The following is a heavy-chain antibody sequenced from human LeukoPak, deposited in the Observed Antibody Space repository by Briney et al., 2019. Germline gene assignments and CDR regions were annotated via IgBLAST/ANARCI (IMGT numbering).Heavy chain of an antibody. V-gene: IGHV4-39*07. CDR3: AREGGSYSFDY. Sequence: SETLSLTCTVSGGSISSRDYYWGWIRQPPGKGLEWCGNIYYSGSTYYNPSLKSRVTISVDTSKNQFSLKLSSVTAADTAVYYCAREGGSYSFDYWGQGTLVTVSS. J-gene: IGHJ4*02. D-gene: IGHD1-26*01. CDR1: GGSISSRDYY. CDR2: IYYSGST.